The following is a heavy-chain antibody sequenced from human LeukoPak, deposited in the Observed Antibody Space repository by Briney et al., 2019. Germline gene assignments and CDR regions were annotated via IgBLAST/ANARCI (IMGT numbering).Heavy chain of an antibody. J-gene: IGHJ4*02. CDR1: GGSISSGNYH. CDR3: ARHPTRRDVYDHLDY. V-gene: IGHV4-39*01. Sequence: SETLSLTCSVSGGSISSGNYHWAWMRQPPGKGPEWIGSMFYSGRTYHNPSLNSRVTISIDTSRNHFSLKVTSVTAADTAVYYCARHPTRRDVYDHLDYWGQGTLVTVSS. CDR2: MFYSGRT. D-gene: IGHD5/OR15-5a*01.